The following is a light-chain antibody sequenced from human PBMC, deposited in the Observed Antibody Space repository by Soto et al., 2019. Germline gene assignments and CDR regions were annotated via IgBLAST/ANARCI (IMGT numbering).Light chain of an antibody. CDR3: SSYTTSNTRQIV. CDR2: DVS. J-gene: IGLJ1*01. V-gene: IGLV2-14*03. CDR1: SSDVGGYNY. Sequence: QSVLTQPASVSGSPGQSITISCTGTSSDVGGYNYVSWYQHHPGKAPKLTIYDVSNRPSGVSNRFSGSKSGNTASLTISGLQPEDEADYYCSSYTTSNTRQIVLGTGTKVTVL.